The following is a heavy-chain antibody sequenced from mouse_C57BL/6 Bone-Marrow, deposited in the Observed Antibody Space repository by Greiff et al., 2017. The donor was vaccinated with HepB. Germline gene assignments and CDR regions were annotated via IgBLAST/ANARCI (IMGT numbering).Heavy chain of an antibody. J-gene: IGHJ2*01. Sequence: QVQLQQPGAELVRPGTSVKLSCKASGYTFTSYWMHWVKQRPGQGLEWIGVIDPSDSYTNYNQKFKGKATLTVDTSSSTAYMQLSSLTSEDSAVYYCARVGAVYFDYWGPGTTLTVSS. V-gene: IGHV1-59*01. CDR3: ARVGAVYFDY. CDR1: GYTFTSYW. CDR2: IDPSDSYT.